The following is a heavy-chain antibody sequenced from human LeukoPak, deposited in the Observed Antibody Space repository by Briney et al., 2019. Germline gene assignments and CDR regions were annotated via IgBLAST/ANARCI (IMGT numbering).Heavy chain of an antibody. J-gene: IGHJ5*02. CDR1: GFTFSSYD. CDR3: ARDFHYYDSSGYYEKWFDP. Sequence: GGSLRLSCAASGFTFSSYDMNRVRQAPGKGLEWLSYISSSSSTIYYADSVKGRFTISRDNAENSLYLQMNSLRAEDTAVYYCARDFHYYDSSGYYEKWFDPWGQGTLVTVSS. CDR2: ISSSSSTI. V-gene: IGHV3-48*03. D-gene: IGHD3-22*01.